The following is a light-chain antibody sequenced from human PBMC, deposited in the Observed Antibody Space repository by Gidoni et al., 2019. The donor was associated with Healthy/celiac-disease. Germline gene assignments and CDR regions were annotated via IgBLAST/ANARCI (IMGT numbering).Light chain of an antibody. J-gene: IGKJ1*01. CDR2: GAS. CDR1: QSVSSSY. Sequence: EIVLTQSPGTLSLSPGERATLSCRASQSVSSSYLAWYQQKPGQAPSLLIYGASSMATGIPDRFSGSGSGTDFTLTISRLEPEDFAVYYCQQYGSSPTFGQGTKVEIK. V-gene: IGKV3-20*01. CDR3: QQYGSSPT.